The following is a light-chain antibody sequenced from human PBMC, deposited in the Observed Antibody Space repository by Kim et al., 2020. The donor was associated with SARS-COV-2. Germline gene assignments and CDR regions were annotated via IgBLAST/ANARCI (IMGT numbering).Light chain of an antibody. CDR1: ESVDSSK. CDR2: GAS. J-gene: IGKJ5*01. Sequence: EIALTQSPGTLSSSPGETATFSCRASESVDSSKLAWYQQKPGQTPRLLIFGASSRATGIPDRFSGSGSGTDFTLTISRLEPEDFAVYYCRQFGGSPPITFGQGTRLEIK. CDR3: RQFGGSPPIT. V-gene: IGKV3-20*01.